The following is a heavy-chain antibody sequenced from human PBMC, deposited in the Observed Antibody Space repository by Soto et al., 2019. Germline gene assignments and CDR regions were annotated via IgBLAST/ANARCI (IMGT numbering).Heavy chain of an antibody. CDR3: ARGPPNTY. V-gene: IGHV4-30-2*01. J-gene: IGHJ4*02. Sequence: QLQLQESGSGLVKPSQTLSLTCAVSGGSISSGGYSGSWIRQPPGKGLEWIGYIYHSGSTYYNPSLKSRVTISVDRSKNQFSLKLSSVTAADTAVYYCARGPPNTYWGQGTLVTVSS. D-gene: IGHD2-8*01. CDR1: GGSISSGGYS. CDR2: IYHSGST.